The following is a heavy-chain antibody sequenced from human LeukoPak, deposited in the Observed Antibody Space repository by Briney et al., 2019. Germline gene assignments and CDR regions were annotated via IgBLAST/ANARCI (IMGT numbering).Heavy chain of an antibody. CDR1: GYTFTGYY. Sequence: ASVNVSCKASGYTFTGYYMHWVRQAPGRELEGMGWINPNSGGTNYAQNFQGRVTMTRDTSINTAYMELSSLRSDDTAVYYCARGGAYYYGAGYLWGQGTLVTVSS. J-gene: IGHJ1*01. CDR2: INPNSGGT. V-gene: IGHV1-2*02. CDR3: ARGGAYYYGAGYL. D-gene: IGHD3-10*01.